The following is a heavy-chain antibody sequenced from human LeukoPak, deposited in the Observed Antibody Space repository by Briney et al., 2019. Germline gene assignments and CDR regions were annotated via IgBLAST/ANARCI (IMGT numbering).Heavy chain of an antibody. CDR1: GYTFTTYD. D-gene: IGHD2-8*02. CDR3: ARTPYGTGQFDP. CDR2: MSPNNGKT. J-gene: IGHJ5*02. V-gene: IGHV1-8*01. Sequence: AAVKVSCKAAGYTFTTYDINWVRQATGRGLEWMGWMSPNNGKTGYAQKFQGRVTMTRDTSINTAYMELSSLTSEDTAVDYCARTPYGTGQFDPWGQGILVTVSS.